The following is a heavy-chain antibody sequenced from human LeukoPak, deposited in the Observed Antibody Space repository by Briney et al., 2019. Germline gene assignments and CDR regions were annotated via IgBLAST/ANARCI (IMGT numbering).Heavy chain of an antibody. CDR2: ISSSGSTI. CDR1: GFTFSDCY. Sequence: GGSLRLSCAASGFTFSDCYMSWIRQAPGKGLEWVSYISSSGSTIYYADSVKGRFTISRDNAKNSLYLQMNSLRAEDTAVYYCAREEYQLRGHYYYYYGMDVWGQGTTVTVSS. V-gene: IGHV3-11*01. CDR3: AREEYQLRGHYYYYYGMDV. J-gene: IGHJ6*02. D-gene: IGHD2-2*01.